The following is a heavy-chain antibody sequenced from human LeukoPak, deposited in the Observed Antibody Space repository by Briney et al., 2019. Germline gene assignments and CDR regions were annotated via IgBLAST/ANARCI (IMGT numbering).Heavy chain of an antibody. CDR2: ISGSGAST. CDR3: ATSRGSWPDYFDY. Sequence: PGGSLRLSCAASGFTFSSYAMSWVRQAPGKGLEWVSAISGSGASTYYADSVKGRFTISRDNAKNSLYLQMNSLRAEDTAVYYCATSRGSWPDYFDYWGQGTLVTVSS. D-gene: IGHD6-13*01. V-gene: IGHV3-23*01. CDR1: GFTFSSYA. J-gene: IGHJ4*02.